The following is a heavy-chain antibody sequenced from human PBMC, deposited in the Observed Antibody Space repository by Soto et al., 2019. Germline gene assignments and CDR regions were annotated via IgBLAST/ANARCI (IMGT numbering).Heavy chain of an antibody. V-gene: IGHV4-61*01. Sequence: SETLSLTCTVSGGSVNTAPYHWSWIRQSPRNGLEWIGNIYYTGSTNYNPSFESRVAISLYTSNNQFSLRLTSLTAADTAVYFCARDHHSYYDTSGYYPYFDFWGQGTLVTVSS. J-gene: IGHJ4*02. CDR2: IYYTGST. D-gene: IGHD3-22*01. CDR3: ARDHHSYYDTSGYYPYFDF. CDR1: GGSVNTAPYH.